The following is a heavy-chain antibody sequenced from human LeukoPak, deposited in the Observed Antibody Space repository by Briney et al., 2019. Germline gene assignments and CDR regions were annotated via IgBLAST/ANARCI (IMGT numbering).Heavy chain of an antibody. D-gene: IGHD2-15*01. CDR2: IYTSGST. CDR1: GGSISSGSYY. CDR3: ARAGQLGYCSGGSCQNNWFDP. V-gene: IGHV4-61*02. J-gene: IGHJ5*02. Sequence: SETLSLTCTVSGGSISSGSYYWSWIRQPAGKGLEWIGRIYTSGSTHYNPSLKSRVTISVDTSKNQFSLKLSSVTAADTAVYYCARAGQLGYCSGGSCQNNWFDPWGQGTLVTVSS.